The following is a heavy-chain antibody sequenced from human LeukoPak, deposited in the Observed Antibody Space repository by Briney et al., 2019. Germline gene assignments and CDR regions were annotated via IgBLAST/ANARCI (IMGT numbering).Heavy chain of an antibody. J-gene: IGHJ4*02. Sequence: PPETLSLTCTVSGVSISSSSYYWGWIRQPPGKGLEWIGSIHYSGSTYYNPSLKSRVTISVDTSKNQFSLKVNSVTAADTAVYYCARGEFWGQGTLVTASS. V-gene: IGHV4-39*01. CDR3: ARGEF. CDR1: GVSISSSSYY. D-gene: IGHD3-10*01. CDR2: IHYSGST.